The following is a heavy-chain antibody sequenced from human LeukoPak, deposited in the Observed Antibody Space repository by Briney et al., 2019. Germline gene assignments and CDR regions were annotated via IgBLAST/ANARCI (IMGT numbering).Heavy chain of an antibody. V-gene: IGHV3-7*01. J-gene: IGHJ6*02. CDR2: IKEDGSEN. CDR3: VKARGMDV. CDR1: GFTFSSYA. Sequence: GGSLRLSCAASGFTFSSYAMSWVRQAPGKGLEWVANIKEDGSENYYVDSVRGRFTISRDNAKKSVFLQMNSLRDEDTAIYHCVKARGMDVWGQGTTVTVSS.